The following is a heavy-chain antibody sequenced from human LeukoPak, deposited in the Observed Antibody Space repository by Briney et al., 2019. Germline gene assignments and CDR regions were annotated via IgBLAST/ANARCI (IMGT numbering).Heavy chain of an antibody. J-gene: IGHJ4*02. CDR3: AKWSSPHDYEGIFDY. Sequence: GGSLRLSCAASGFTFSSYPVMWVRQAPGKGLECVSAISSSGGSPYSAASEKGRFTISRDNSKNTLYLQMNSLRAEDTAVYYCAKWSSPHDYEGIFDYWGQGTLVTVSS. CDR2: ISSSGGSP. D-gene: IGHD4-17*01. CDR1: GFTFSSYP. V-gene: IGHV3-23*01.